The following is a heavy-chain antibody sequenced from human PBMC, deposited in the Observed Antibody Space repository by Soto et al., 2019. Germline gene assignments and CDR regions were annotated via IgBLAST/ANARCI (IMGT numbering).Heavy chain of an antibody. CDR2: IIPMFATA. CDR1: GGTFSTYA. D-gene: IGHD3-16*01. J-gene: IGHJ4*02. V-gene: IGHV1-69*01. Sequence: QVQLVQSGAEVKKPGSSVKVSCKASGGTFSTYAISCVRQAPGQGLEWMGRIIPMFATANYAQKFQGRVTITADDFTNTVYMEVSSLRSEDTAVYYCATGTPNFGAAVDHWGQGTLVTVSS. CDR3: ATGTPNFGAAVDH.